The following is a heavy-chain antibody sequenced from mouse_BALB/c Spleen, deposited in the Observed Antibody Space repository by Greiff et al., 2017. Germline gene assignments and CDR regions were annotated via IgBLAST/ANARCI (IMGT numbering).Heavy chain of an antibody. Sequence: VQLQQSGPQLVRPGASVKISCKASGYSFTSYWMHWVKQRPGQGLEWIGMIDPSDSETRLNQKFKDKATLTVDKSSSTAYMQLSSPTSEDSAVYYCARCRYDEEGAMDYWGQGTAVTVSS. CDR1: GYSFTSYW. D-gene: IGHD2-14*01. CDR3: ARCRYDEEGAMDY. J-gene: IGHJ4*01. V-gene: IGHV1S126*01. CDR2: IDPSDSET.